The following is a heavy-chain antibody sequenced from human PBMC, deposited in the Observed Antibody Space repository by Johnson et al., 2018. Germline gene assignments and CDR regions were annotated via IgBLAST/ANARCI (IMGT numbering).Heavy chain of an antibody. CDR2: ISYDGSNK. CDR1: GFTFSSYA. D-gene: IGHD6-13*01. V-gene: IGHV3-30-3*01. CDR3: ARESCAYSISCQKVAFDI. Sequence: QVQLVQSGGGVVQPGRSLRLSCAASGFTFSSYAMNWVRQAPGTGLEWVAVISYDGSNKYYADSVKGRFTISRDNSKNTLYLQMNRLRAEDTAVYYCARESCAYSISCQKVAFDIWGQGTMVTVSS. J-gene: IGHJ3*02.